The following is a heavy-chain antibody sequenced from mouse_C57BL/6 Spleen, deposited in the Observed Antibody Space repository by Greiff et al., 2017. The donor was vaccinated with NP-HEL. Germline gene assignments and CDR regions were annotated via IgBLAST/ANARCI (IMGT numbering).Heavy chain of an antibody. CDR1: GYTFTSYW. D-gene: IGHD2-4*01. CDR2: IYPGSGST. Sequence: VQLQQPGAELVKPGASVKMSCKASGYTFTSYWITWVKQRPGQGLEWIGDIYPGSGSTNYNEKFKGKATLTADKSSSTAYMELRSLTSESSAVYFCARGYYDYDVRTYWYFDVWGTGTPVTVSS. V-gene: IGHV1-55*01. CDR3: ARGYYDYDVRTYWYFDV. J-gene: IGHJ1*03.